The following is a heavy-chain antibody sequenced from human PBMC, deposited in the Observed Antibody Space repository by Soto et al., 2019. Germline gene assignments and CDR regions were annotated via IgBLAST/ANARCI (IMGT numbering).Heavy chain of an antibody. V-gene: IGHV4-34*01. Sequence: SETLSLTCAVYGGSFSGYYWSWIRQPPGKGLEWIGEINHSGSTNYNPSLKSRVTISVDTSKNQFSLKLSSVTAADTAVYYCAKNKRVAAAVIPDVWGQGTTVTVFS. CDR2: INHSGST. D-gene: IGHD6-13*01. J-gene: IGHJ6*02. CDR3: AKNKRVAAAVIPDV. CDR1: GGSFSGYY.